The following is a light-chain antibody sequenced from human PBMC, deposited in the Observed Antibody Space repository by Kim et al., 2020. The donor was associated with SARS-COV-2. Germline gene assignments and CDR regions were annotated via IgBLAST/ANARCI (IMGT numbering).Light chain of an antibody. CDR1: QSVSSSY. CDR2: GAS. V-gene: IGKV3-20*01. Sequence: EIVLTQSPGPLSLSPGERATLSCRASQSVSSSYLAWYQQKPGQAPRLLIYGASSRATGIPDRCSGSGSGTDFTLTISRLEPEDVAVYYCQQYGSSPPLTFGGGTKVDIK. CDR3: QQYGSSPPLT. J-gene: IGKJ4*02.